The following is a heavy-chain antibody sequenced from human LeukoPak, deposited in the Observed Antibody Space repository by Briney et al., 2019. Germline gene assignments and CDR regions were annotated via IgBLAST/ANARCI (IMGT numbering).Heavy chain of an antibody. Sequence: GGSLRLSCAASGFTFSSYAMSWVRQAPGKGLKWVSTVSAAGGTTYYADSVKGRFTVSRDNPKNTLHMDMNGLRAEDTAVYYCAKGDRLGSRAPFDSWGHGTLVTVSS. D-gene: IGHD3/OR15-3a*01. CDR1: GFTFSSYA. V-gene: IGHV3-23*01. CDR2: VSAAGGTT. CDR3: AKGDRLGSRAPFDS. J-gene: IGHJ4*01.